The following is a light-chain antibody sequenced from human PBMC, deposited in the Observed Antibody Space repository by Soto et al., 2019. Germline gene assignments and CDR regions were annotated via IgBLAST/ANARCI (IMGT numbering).Light chain of an antibody. J-gene: IGKJ3*01. CDR2: AAS. CDR3: QHGYNTPVT. Sequence: DIQMTQSPSSLSASVGDRVTITCRASQSISTYLNWYQQKQGKAPMLLIYAASTLQSGVPSRFRGSGSGADLTLTISSLQPEDVATYYCQHGYNTPVTVGPGIKVHIK. CDR1: QSISTY. V-gene: IGKV1-39*01.